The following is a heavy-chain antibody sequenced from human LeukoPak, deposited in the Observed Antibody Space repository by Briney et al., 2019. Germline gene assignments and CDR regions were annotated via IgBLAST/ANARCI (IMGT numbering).Heavy chain of an antibody. D-gene: IGHD3-10*01. CDR3: ARWGEHGTFPVFAFAL. Sequence: SETLSLTCTFSGGSIRSHFWNWVRQPPGKGLEWIGFGHHSGSTMYNPSLNSRVALSVDAPKNQFSLKLSSVTAADTAVYYCARWGEHGTFPVFAFALWGQGTMVTVSS. V-gene: IGHV4-59*11. J-gene: IGHJ3*01. CDR2: GHHSGST. CDR1: GGSIRSHF.